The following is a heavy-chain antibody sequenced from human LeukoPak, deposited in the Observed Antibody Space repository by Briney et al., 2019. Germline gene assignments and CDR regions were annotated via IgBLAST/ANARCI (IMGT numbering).Heavy chain of an antibody. Sequence: ASVKVSCKVSGHTLIELPIHWVRQAPGKGFEWMGGFDPEDGDTIYAQRFQGRVTMTEDTSIETAYTEMSSLRFDDTAVYYCTTAFYIDGDPGYWGQGTLVTVSS. CDR3: TTAFYIDGDPGY. V-gene: IGHV1-24*01. CDR1: GHTLIELP. D-gene: IGHD4-17*01. J-gene: IGHJ4*02. CDR2: FDPEDGDT.